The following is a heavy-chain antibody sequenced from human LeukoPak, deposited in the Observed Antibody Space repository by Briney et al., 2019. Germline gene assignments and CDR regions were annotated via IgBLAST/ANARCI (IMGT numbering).Heavy chain of an antibody. J-gene: IGHJ4*02. V-gene: IGHV3-7*01. D-gene: IGHD2-8*01. CDR3: AREYV. Sequence: LGESLKISCAASGFTFRRYWMSWVRQTPGKGPEWVASIKEDGSEKNYVDSVKGRFTISRDNVKNPLSLQMNSLRADDTAVYYCAREYVWGQGILVTVSS. CDR1: GFTFRRYW. CDR2: IKEDGSEK.